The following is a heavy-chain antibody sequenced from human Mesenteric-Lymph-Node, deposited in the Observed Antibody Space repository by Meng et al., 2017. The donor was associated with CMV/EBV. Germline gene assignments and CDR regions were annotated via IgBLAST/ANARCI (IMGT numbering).Heavy chain of an antibody. D-gene: IGHD2-2*01. CDR2: INHSGST. CDR1: GGSFSGYD. J-gene: IGHJ1*01. V-gene: IGHV4-34*01. CDR3: ASVVPAAMKTYFQH. Sequence: SETLSLTCAVDGGSFSGYDWSWIRQPPGKGLEWIGKINHSGSTNYTPSLKSRVAISVDTSKNPFPLKLSSVTAADTAVYYCASVVPAAMKTYFQHWGQGTLVTVSS.